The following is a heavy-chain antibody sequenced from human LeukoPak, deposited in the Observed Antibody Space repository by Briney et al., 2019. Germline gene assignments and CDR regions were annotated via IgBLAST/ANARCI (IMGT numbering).Heavy chain of an antibody. J-gene: IGHJ4*02. V-gene: IGHV1-18*04. CDR1: GYTFTSYG. Sequence: ASVKVSCKASGYTFTSYGISWVRQAPGQGREWMGGISAYNGNTNYAQKLQGRVTMTTDTSTSTAYMELRSLRSDDTAVYYCAREGWYCSSASCYTLYSDYWGQGTLVTVSS. D-gene: IGHD2-2*02. CDR2: ISAYNGNT. CDR3: AREGWYCSSASCYTLYSDY.